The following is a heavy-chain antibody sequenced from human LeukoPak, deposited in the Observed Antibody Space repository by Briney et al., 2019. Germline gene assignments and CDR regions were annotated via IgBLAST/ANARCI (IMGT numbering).Heavy chain of an antibody. Sequence: SETLSLTCTVSGYSISSGYYWGWIRQPPGKGLECIGTMYHSGSTNYNPSLKSRVTISVDTSKNQFSLKLSSVTAADTAVYYCARHYAPGIAAAGIWGQGTLVTVSS. J-gene: IGHJ4*02. V-gene: IGHV4-38-2*02. CDR3: ARHYAPGIAAAGI. D-gene: IGHD6-13*01. CDR1: GYSISSGYY. CDR2: MYHSGST.